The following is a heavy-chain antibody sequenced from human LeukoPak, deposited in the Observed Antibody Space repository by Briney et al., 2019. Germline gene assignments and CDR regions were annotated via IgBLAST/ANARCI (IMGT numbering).Heavy chain of an antibody. V-gene: IGHV4-61*02. CDR3: ARAASQAFDY. CDR2: ISTSGST. Sequence: SETLSLTCTVSGGSISSGSYYWSWIRQPAGKGLEWNGRISTSGSTNYNPSLKSRITISVDTSKNQFSLNLSSVTAVDTAVYYCARAASQAFDYWGQGTLVTVSS. J-gene: IGHJ4*02. CDR1: GGSISSGSYY.